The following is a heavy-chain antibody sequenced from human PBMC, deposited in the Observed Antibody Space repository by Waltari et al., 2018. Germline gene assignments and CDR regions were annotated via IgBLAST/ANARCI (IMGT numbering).Heavy chain of an antibody. V-gene: IGHV4-4*02. CDR3: AREGRENCSGGSCYWGGAG. J-gene: IGHJ4*02. Sequence: QVQLQESGPGLVKPSGTLSLTCAVSGGSISSSNWWSWVRQPPGKGLERIGEIYHSGSTNYNPSLKRRVTISVDKSKNQFSLKLSSVTAADTAVYYCAREGRENCSGGSCYWGGAGWGQGTLVTVSS. D-gene: IGHD2-15*01. CDR1: GGSISSSNW. CDR2: IYHSGST.